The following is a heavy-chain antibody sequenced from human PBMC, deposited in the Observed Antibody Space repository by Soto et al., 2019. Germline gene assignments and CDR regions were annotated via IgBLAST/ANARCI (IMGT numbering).Heavy chain of an antibody. CDR2: IYYSGST. D-gene: IGHD4-17*01. Sequence: PSETLSLTCTVSGGSVSSGSYYWSWIRQPPGKGLEWIGYIYYSGSTNYNPSLKSRVTISVDTSKNQFSLKLSSVTAADTAVYYCASTTTVFDYWGQGTLVTVSS. CDR3: ASTTTVFDY. CDR1: GGSVSSGSYY. V-gene: IGHV4-61*01. J-gene: IGHJ4*02.